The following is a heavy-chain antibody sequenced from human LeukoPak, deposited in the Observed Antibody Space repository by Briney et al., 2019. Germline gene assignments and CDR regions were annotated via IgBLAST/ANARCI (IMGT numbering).Heavy chain of an antibody. Sequence: GGSLRLSCAASGFTFSSYAMSWVRQAPGKGLEWVSAISGSGGSTYYADSVKGRFTISRDNSKNTLYLQMNSLRAEDTAVYYCAKEMVRGVSPPRSQAGKDYWGQGTLVTVSS. D-gene: IGHD3-10*01. CDR1: GFTFSSYA. CDR3: AKEMVRGVSPPRSQAGKDY. CDR2: ISGSGGST. V-gene: IGHV3-23*01. J-gene: IGHJ4*02.